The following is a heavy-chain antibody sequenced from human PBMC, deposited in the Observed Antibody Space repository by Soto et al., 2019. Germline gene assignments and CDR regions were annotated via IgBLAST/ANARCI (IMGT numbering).Heavy chain of an antibody. V-gene: IGHV4-34*01. J-gene: IGHJ6*02. CDR3: ARGGGGGSHYYYYYGMDV. CDR2: INHSGST. Sequence: PSETLSLTCAVYGGSFSGYYWSWIRQPPGKGLEWIGEINHSGSTNYNPSLKSRVTISVDTSKNQFSLKLSSMTAADTAVYYCARGGGGGSHYYYYYGMDVWGQGTTVTVSS. D-gene: IGHD3-16*01. CDR1: GGSFSGYY.